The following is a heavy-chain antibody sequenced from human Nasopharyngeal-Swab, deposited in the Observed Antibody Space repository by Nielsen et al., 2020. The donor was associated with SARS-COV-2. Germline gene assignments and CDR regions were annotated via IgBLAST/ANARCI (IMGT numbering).Heavy chain of an antibody. CDR1: RFTFTSAA. J-gene: IGHJ6*01. D-gene: IGHD3-3*01. CDR2: IVVGSGNT. CDR3: AAETSYPYDFWSGSYYYYGMDV. V-gene: IGHV1-58*02. Sequence: SVKVSCKASRFTFTSAAMQWVRQARGQRLEWIGWIVVGSGNTNYAQKFQERVTITRDMSTSTAYMELSSLRSEDTAVYYCAAETSYPYDFWSGSYYYYGMDVWGQGTTVTVSS.